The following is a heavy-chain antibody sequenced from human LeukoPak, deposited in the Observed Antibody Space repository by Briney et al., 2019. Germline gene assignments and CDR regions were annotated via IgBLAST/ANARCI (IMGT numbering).Heavy chain of an antibody. Sequence: GGSLRLSCAASGFIFSNYWMSWVRQAPGKGLEWVANIRPDGSDKYYVESVRGRFTISRDNAQNSVSLQMNSLRGDDSGVYYCERWGITAALDRWGQGTQVTVSS. CDR2: IRPDGSDK. V-gene: IGHV3-7*01. J-gene: IGHJ5*02. CDR1: GFIFSNYW. CDR3: ERWGITAALDR. D-gene: IGHD1-20*01.